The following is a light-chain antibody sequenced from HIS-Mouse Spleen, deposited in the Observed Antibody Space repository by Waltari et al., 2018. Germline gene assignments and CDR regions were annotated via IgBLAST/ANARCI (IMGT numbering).Light chain of an antibody. V-gene: IGLV2-8*01. CDR2: EVI. J-gene: IGLJ3*02. Sequence: QSALTQPPSPSGSPGQSVTISSTGPRSDVGGYNVLSWYQQPPGKPPKLMIYEVIKRPAGVPDRFSGSKSGNTASLTVSGLQAEDEADYYCSSYAGSNNFWVFGGGTKLTVL. CDR1: RSDVGGYNV. CDR3: SSYAGSNNFWV.